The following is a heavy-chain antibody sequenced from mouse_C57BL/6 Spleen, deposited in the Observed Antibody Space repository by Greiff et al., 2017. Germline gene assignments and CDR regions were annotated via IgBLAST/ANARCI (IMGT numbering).Heavy chain of an antibody. Sequence: QVQLKQPGAELVKPGASVKLSCKASGYTFTSYWMQWVKQRPGQGLEWIGEIDPSDSYTNYNQKFKGKATLTVDTSSSTAYMQLSSLTSEDSAVYYCARMDGSSPFAYWGQGTLVTVSA. CDR3: ARMDGSSPFAY. CDR2: IDPSDSYT. V-gene: IGHV1-50*01. J-gene: IGHJ3*01. CDR1: GYTFTSYW. D-gene: IGHD1-1*01.